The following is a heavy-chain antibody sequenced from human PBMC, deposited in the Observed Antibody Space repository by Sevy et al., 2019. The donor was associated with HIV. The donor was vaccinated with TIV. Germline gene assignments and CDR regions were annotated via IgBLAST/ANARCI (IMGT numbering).Heavy chain of an antibody. V-gene: IGHV3-30*03. D-gene: IGHD3-10*01. J-gene: IGHJ6*02. CDR1: GFTFRNFG. CDR3: ARGGSGDYDYYGVDV. Sequence: GGSLRLSCVGSGFTFRNFGVHWLRQAPGKGLEWLSVVSYDGSSKYHVDSVKGRFIVSRDNSKNTLYLQMNSLRTEDTAVYYCARGGSGDYDYYGVDVRGQGTTVTVSS. CDR2: VSYDGSSK.